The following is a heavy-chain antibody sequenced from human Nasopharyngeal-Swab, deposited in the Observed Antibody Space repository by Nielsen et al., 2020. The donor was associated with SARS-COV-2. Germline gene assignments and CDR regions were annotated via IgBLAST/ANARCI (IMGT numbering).Heavy chain of an antibody. J-gene: IGHJ4*02. Sequence: GESLKISCAASGFALNNFVMQWIRQAPGKGLEWVAVVPSDGSKGQYADSVEGRFTFYRDISRNMVHLQMNSLRDEDTAVYYCVREGGTSGRAGYFDYWGRGTLVTVSS. V-gene: IGHV3-30-3*01. CDR3: VREGGTSGRAGYFDY. CDR2: VPSDGSKG. CDR1: GFALNNFV. D-gene: IGHD2-2*01.